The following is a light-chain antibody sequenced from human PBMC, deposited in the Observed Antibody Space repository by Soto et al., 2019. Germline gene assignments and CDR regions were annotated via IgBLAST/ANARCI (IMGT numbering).Light chain of an antibody. J-gene: IGKJ5*01. CDR3: QQRHSYPIT. V-gene: IGKV1-9*01. Sequence: DFQLTQSPSFLSASIGDRVTITCRASQGIRSFLAWYQQKPGEAPKLMIHTASTLQSGVPSRFSGSGSGTEFTLTISSLQPEDFATYYCQQRHSYPITFGQGTRLEIK. CDR1: QGIRSF. CDR2: TAS.